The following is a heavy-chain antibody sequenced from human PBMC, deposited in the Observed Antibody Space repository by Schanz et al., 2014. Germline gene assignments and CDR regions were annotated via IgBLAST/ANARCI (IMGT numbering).Heavy chain of an antibody. D-gene: IGHD3-10*01. CDR1: GFTFSIYA. J-gene: IGHJ3*02. V-gene: IGHV3-23*04. Sequence: EVKMVESGGGLVKPGGSLRLSCSASGFTFSIYAMSWVRQAPGKGLEWVSAISGSGGSTYYADSVKGRFTISRDNSKNTLYLQMNSLRAEDTAVYYCAKGRFGELSAFDIWGQGTMVTVSS. CDR2: ISGSGGST. CDR3: AKGRFGELSAFDI.